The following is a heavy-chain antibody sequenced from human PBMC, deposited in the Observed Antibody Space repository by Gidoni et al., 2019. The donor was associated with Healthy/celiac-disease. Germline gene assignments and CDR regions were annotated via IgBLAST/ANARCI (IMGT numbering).Heavy chain of an antibody. CDR2: ISWDGGST. CDR1: GFTFDDYT. J-gene: IGHJ6*02. D-gene: IGHD3-16*02. CDR3: AKGRREADYDYVWGSYRPAPYGMDV. Sequence: EVQLVESGGVVVQPGGSLRLSCAASGFTFDDYTMHWFRQAPGKGLEWVSLISWDGGSTYYADSVKGRFTISRDNSKNSLYLQMNSLRTEDTALYYCAKGRREADYDYVWGSYRPAPYGMDVWGQGTTVTVSS. V-gene: IGHV3-43*01.